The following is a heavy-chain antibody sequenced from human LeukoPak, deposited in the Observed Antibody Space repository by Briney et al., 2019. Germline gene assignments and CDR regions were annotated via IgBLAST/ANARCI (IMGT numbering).Heavy chain of an antibody. Sequence: SETLSLTCTVSGGSIRSSSYYWGWIRQPPGKELEWIGGVFYSGSTYYNPSLRSRVTISIDTSKNQFSLRLSSVTAADTAIYYCARMTRDGYNHLEYWGRGTLVSVSS. J-gene: IGHJ4*02. D-gene: IGHD5-24*01. CDR2: VFYSGST. CDR1: GGSIRSSSYY. V-gene: IGHV4-39*01. CDR3: ARMTRDGYNHLEY.